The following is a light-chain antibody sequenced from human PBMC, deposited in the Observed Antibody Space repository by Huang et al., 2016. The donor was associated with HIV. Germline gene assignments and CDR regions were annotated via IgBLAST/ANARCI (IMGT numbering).Light chain of an antibody. CDR3: QQRSSGVT. Sequence: IVLTQSPATLSWYPGERVTLSCRASQSVGNYIAWYQQHPGQSPKLLIYDTSNRATGTPGRFSGSGSGIDFTLTISSLQSEDFAVYYCQQRSSGVTFGGGTKVQVK. V-gene: IGKV3-11*01. CDR1: QSVGNY. J-gene: IGKJ4*01. CDR2: DTS.